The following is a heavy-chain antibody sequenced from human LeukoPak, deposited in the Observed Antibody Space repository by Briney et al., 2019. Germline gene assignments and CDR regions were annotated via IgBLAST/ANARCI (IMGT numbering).Heavy chain of an antibody. CDR3: ARAWQQLVFDY. CDR1: GGSISSYY. CDR2: IYYSGST. V-gene: IGHV4-59*01. D-gene: IGHD6-13*01. Sequence: SSETLSLTCTVSGGSISSYYWSWIRQPPGKGLEWIGYIYYSGSTNYNPSLKSRATIPVDTSKNQFSLKLSSVTAADTAVYYCARAWQQLVFDYWGQGTLVTVSS. J-gene: IGHJ4*02.